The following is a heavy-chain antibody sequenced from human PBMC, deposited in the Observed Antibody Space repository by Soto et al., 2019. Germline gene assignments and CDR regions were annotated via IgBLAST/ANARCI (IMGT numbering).Heavy chain of an antibody. CDR3: ASAYGATWYFXGY. V-gene: IGHV3-66*01. CDR2: LFSGGDT. Sequence: GGSLRLSCAASGFTVNTYHVSWVRQAPGKGLEWVAVLFSGGDTKYGDSMKGRVTLSRDNSKNTLYLQMNNLRAEDTAVYYCASAYGATWYFXGYWGQGSMVTVSS. J-gene: IGHJ4*02. CDR1: GFTVNTYH. D-gene: IGHD6-13*01.